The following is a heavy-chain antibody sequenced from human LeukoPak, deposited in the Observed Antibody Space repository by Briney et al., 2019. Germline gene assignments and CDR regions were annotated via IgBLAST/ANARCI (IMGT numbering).Heavy chain of an antibody. V-gene: IGHV1-18*01. CDR3: ARRSGYDRRAGTLDI. CDR2: ISGYNGDT. J-gene: IGHJ3*02. Sequence: GASVKVSCKASGFTFTSFGFSWVRQAPGQGLEWVGWISGYNGDTSRDQKFQGRVTISTDTSTNTAYMDLRSLTSDDTAVYYCARRSGYDRRAGTLDIWGQGTMVTVSS. CDR1: GFTFTSFG. D-gene: IGHD5-12*01.